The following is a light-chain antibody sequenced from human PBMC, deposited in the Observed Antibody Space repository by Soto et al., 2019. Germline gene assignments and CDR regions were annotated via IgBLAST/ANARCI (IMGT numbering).Light chain of an antibody. CDR2: EAS. Sequence: DIQMTQSPSTLSASVGDRVTITCLAIQSISSWLAWYQQKPGKAPKLLIYEASNLESGVPSRFSGSGSGTECTLTISSLQPDDFATYYCQQSNNYPWTFGQGTKVEIK. CDR1: QSISSW. V-gene: IGKV1-5*03. J-gene: IGKJ1*01. CDR3: QQSNNYPWT.